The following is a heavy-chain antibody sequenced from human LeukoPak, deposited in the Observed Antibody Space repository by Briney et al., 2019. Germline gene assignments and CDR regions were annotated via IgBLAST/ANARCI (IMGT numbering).Heavy chain of an antibody. Sequence: AASVKVSCKASGYTFTGYYMHWVRQAPGQGLEWMGWINPNSGGTNYAQKFQGRVTMTRDTSISTAYMELSRLRSDDTAVYYCARDGGSSSWYGYYYYYMDVWGKGTTVTISS. CDR3: ARDGGSSSWYGYYYYYMDV. V-gene: IGHV1-2*02. J-gene: IGHJ6*03. D-gene: IGHD6-13*01. CDR2: INPNSGGT. CDR1: GYTFTGYY.